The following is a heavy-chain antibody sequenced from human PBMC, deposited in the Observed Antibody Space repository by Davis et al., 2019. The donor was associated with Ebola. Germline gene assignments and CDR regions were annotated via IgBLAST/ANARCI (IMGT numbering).Heavy chain of an antibody. CDR2: IYYSGST. J-gene: IGHJ4*02. Sequence: SETLSLTCAVSGGSISSSNWWSWVRQPPGKGLEWIGSIYYSGSTYYNPSLKSRVTISVDTSKNQFSLKLSSVTAADTAVYYCARLSVVLDYWGQGTLVTVSS. CDR3: ARLSVVLDY. CDR1: GGSISSSNW. V-gene: IGHV4-39*01. D-gene: IGHD3-22*01.